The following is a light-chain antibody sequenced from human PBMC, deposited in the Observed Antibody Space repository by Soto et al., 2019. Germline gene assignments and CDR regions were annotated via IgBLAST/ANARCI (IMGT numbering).Light chain of an antibody. CDR1: ETISTF. CDR2: GAS. CDR3: QQFFSAVLT. J-gene: IGKJ4*01. V-gene: IGKV1-39*01. Sequence: DIQLTQSPSSLSASLGDSITITCRASETISTFLNWYQVQPGKAPRLLVYGASYLQVGVPVRFMGSGSGTLFTLTIDNLQREDLASYFCQQFFSAVLTFGGGTRVDI.